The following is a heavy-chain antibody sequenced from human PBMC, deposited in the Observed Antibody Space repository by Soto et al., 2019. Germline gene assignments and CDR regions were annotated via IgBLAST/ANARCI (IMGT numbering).Heavy chain of an antibody. CDR3: ARARSSGWPNWFDP. CDR1: GFTVSSNY. J-gene: IGHJ5*02. Sequence: PEGSLRLSCAASGFTVSSNYMTWVRQAPGKRLEWVSVIYSGGSTFYADSVKGRFTISRDNSKNSLYLQMNSLRAEDTAVYYCARARSSGWPNWFDPWGQGTLVTVSS. CDR2: IYSGGST. V-gene: IGHV3-66*01. D-gene: IGHD6-25*01.